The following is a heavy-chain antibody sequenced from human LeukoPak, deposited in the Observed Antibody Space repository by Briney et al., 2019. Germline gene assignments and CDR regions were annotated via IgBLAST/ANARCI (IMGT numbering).Heavy chain of an antibody. CDR3: AGEQYTNNWFDP. CDR2: IHHSGNT. Sequence: SETLSLTCAVSGGSISSGNWWSWVRQPPGKGLEWIGEIHHSGNTNYNPSLKSRVTISVDTSKNQFSLKLSSVTAADTAVYYCAGEQYTNNWFDPWGQGTLVTVSS. D-gene: IGHD1/OR15-1a*01. V-gene: IGHV4-4*02. CDR1: GGSISSGNW. J-gene: IGHJ5*02.